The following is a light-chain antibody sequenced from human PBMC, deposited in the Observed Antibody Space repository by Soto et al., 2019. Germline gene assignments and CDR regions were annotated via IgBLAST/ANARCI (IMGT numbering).Light chain of an antibody. CDR1: QSVDSSF. CDR2: GTS. V-gene: IGKV3-20*01. Sequence: EIVLTQSPGTLSLSPGERATLSCRASQSVDSSFVAWFQQKPGQAPRLLIYGTSSRATGIPDRFSGSGSGTDFTLTISRLEPEDFAVYYCQQYGSSPWTFGQGTKVDI. J-gene: IGKJ1*01. CDR3: QQYGSSPWT.